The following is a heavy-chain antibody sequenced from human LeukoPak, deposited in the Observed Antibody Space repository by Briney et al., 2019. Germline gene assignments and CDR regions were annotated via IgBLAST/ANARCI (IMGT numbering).Heavy chain of an antibody. CDR3: ARDTGGRGRLDAFDI. D-gene: IGHD3-10*01. V-gene: IGHV4-59*12. J-gene: IGHJ3*02. Sequence: SETLSLTCTVSGGSISSYYWSWIRQPPGKGLEWIGYIYYSGSTNYNPSLQSRVIMSVDTSKNQLSLNMTSVTAADTAMYYCARDTGGRGRLDAFDIWGQGTMVTVSS. CDR2: IYYSGST. CDR1: GGSISSYY.